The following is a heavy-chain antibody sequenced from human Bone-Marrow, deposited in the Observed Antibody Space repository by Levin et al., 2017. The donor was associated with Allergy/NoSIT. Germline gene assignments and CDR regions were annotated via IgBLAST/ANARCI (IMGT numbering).Heavy chain of an antibody. CDR2: IYSGGST. V-gene: IGHV3-53*01. CDR1: GFTVSNNY. Sequence: GESLKISCAASGFTVSNNYVWWVRQAPGKGLEWVSLIYSGGSTYYADSVKGRFSISRDGSKNTLYLQMNSLRAEDAAMYYCGRDVGPWGQGTMVTVSS. CDR3: GRDVGP. J-gene: IGHJ3*01. D-gene: IGHD1-26*01.